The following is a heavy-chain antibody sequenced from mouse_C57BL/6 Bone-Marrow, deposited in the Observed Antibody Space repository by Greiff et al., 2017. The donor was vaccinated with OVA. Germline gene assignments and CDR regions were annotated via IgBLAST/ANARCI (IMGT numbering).Heavy chain of an antibody. Sequence: EVKLMESGPGMVKPSQSLSLTCTVTGYSITSGYDWHWIRHFPGNKLEWMGYISYSGSTNYNPSLKSRISITHDTSKNHFFLKLNSVTTEDTATYYCARGGLRLGFAYWGQGTLVTVSA. J-gene: IGHJ3*01. CDR2: ISYSGST. CDR3: ARGGLRLGFAY. D-gene: IGHD2-4*01. CDR1: GYSITSGYD. V-gene: IGHV3-1*01.